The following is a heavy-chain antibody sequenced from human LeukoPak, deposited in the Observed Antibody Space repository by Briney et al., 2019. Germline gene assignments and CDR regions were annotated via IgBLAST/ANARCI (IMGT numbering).Heavy chain of an antibody. Sequence: SETLSLTCTVSGGSISSGGYYWSWIRQHPGKGLEWIGYIYYSGSTYYNPSLKSRVTISVDTSKNQFSLKLSSVTAADTAVYYCASALGGYYDSSGYYFKSWYFDLWGRGTLVTVSS. CDR1: GGSISSGGYY. CDR2: IYYSGST. J-gene: IGHJ2*01. D-gene: IGHD3-22*01. V-gene: IGHV4-31*03. CDR3: ASALGGYYDSSGYYFKSWYFDL.